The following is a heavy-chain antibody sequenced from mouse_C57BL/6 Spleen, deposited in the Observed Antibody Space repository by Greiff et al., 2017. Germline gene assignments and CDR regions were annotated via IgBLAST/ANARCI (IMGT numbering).Heavy chain of an antibody. V-gene: IGHV1-80*01. CDR1: GYAFSSYW. J-gene: IGHJ2*01. D-gene: IGHD2-2*01. Sequence: QVQLKQSGAELVKPGASVKISCKASGYAFSSYWMNWVKQRPGKGLEWIGQIYPGDGDTNYNGKFKGKATLTADKSSSTAYMQLSSLTSEDSAVYFCARLVTTGRFDYWGQGTTLTVSS. CDR3: ARLVTTGRFDY. CDR2: IYPGDGDT.